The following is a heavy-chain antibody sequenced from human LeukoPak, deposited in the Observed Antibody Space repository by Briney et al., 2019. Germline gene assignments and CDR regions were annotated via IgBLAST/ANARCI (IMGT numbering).Heavy chain of an antibody. CDR2: LSSDGRDP. Sequence: GGSLRLSCAASGFTFSNYWMHWVRQAPGKGLVWVSRLSSDGRDPSYADSVKGRFTISRDNAKNTLYMQMSSLRAEDTAVYYCARGVYEEDVNYWGQGTLVTVSS. CDR3: ARGVYEEDVNY. CDR1: GFTFSNYW. D-gene: IGHD2-8*01. V-gene: IGHV3-74*01. J-gene: IGHJ4*02.